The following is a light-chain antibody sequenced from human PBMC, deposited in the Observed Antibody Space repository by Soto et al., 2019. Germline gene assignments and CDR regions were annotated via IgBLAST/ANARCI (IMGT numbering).Light chain of an antibody. CDR1: SFNIENNY. V-gene: IGLV1-51*01. CDR2: DNN. CDR3: GTWDSSLSAGWV. Sequence: QSVLTQPPSVSAAPGQTVTISCSGSSFNIENNYVSWYQQLPGTAPKLLIYDNNKRPSGIPDRFSGSKSGTSATLGITGLQTGDEADYYCGTWDSSLSAGWVFGGGTKLTVL. J-gene: IGLJ3*02.